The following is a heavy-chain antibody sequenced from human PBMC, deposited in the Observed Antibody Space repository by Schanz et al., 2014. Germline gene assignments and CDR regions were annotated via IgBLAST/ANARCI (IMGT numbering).Heavy chain of an antibody. Sequence: QVQLVQSGGEVKKPGASATVSCKASGYTFNNHGISWVRQAPGQGLEWMGLINPSVGNTNYAQKFRGRVTMTRDTSTSTVYMELSSLRSEDTAVYYCAKVDRTRYYAMDVWGQGTTVTVSS. CDR3: AKVDRTRYYAMDV. CDR2: INPSVGNT. V-gene: IGHV1-46*02. CDR1: GYTFNNHG. J-gene: IGHJ6*02. D-gene: IGHD3-9*01.